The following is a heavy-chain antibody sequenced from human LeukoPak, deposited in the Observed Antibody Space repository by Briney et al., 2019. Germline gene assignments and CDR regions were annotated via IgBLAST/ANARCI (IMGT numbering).Heavy chain of an antibody. V-gene: IGHV3-21*01. CDR3: ARDGLDDYDILNLSGSGQDY. J-gene: IGHJ4*02. CDR2: ISSSSYI. D-gene: IGHD3-9*01. CDR1: GFTFSSYS. Sequence: GGSLRLSCAASGFTFSSYSMNWVRQAPGKGLEWVSSISSSSYIYYADSVKGRFTISRDNAKNSLYPQMNSLRAEDTVVYYCARDGLDDYDILNLSGSGQDYWGQGTLVTVSS.